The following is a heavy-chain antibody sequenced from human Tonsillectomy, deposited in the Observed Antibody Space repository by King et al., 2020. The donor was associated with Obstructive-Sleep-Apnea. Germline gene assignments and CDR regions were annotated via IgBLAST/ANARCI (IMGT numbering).Heavy chain of an antibody. D-gene: IGHD3-10*01. Sequence: VQLVESGGGVVQPGRSLRLSCAGSGFTFRSYAMHWVRQAPGKGLEWLAIISYDGSNKYYADSVKGRLTISRDNSKNTLYLQMNSLRAEDTAVYYCATDVDPLGGSGGEFAYWGQGTLVTVSS. CDR3: ATDVDPLGGSGGEFAY. V-gene: IGHV3-30-3*01. CDR2: ISYDGSNK. CDR1: GFTFRSYA. J-gene: IGHJ4*02.